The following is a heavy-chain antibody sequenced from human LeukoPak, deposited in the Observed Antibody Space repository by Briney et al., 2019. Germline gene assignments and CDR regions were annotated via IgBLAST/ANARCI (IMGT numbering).Heavy chain of an antibody. CDR1: GGTFSSYA. D-gene: IGHD3-3*01. J-gene: IGHJ4*02. CDR3: ARSKYDFWSGYFLDY. CDR2: IIPIFGTA. V-gene: IGHV1-69*06. Sequence: ASVKVSCKASGGTFSSYAISWVRQAPGQGLEWMGGIIPIFGTANYAQKFQGRVTITADKSTSTAYMELSSLRSEDMAVYYCARSKYDFWSGYFLDYWGQGTLVTVSS.